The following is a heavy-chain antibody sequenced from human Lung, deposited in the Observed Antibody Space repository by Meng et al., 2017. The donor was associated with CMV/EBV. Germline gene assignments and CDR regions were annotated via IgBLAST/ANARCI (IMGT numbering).Heavy chain of an antibody. J-gene: IGHJ6*02. CDR2: IKQDGSEK. Sequence: GESLKISCAASGFTFSSYAMSWVRQAPGKGLEWVANIKQDGSEKYYVDSVKGRFTISRDNAKNSLYLQMNSLRAEDTAVYYCARDNSIIADYGMDVWGQGTTVTVSS. CDR1: GFTFSSYA. CDR3: ARDNSIIADYGMDV. V-gene: IGHV3-7*01. D-gene: IGHD2-21*01.